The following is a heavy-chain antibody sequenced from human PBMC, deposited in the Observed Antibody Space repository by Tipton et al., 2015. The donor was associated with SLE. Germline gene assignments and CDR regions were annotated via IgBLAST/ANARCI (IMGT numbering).Heavy chain of an antibody. Sequence: TLSLTCTVSGGSVSSGSYYWSWIRQPAGKGLEWIGRLYTFGSTTYNPSPQSRVTISVDTSKNQFSLKLSSVTAADTAMYYCAREREAYYSSRSRYDAFDIWGQGTMVTVSS. CDR3: AREREAYYSSRSRYDAFDI. J-gene: IGHJ3*02. CDR2: LYTFGST. D-gene: IGHD6-19*01. V-gene: IGHV4-61*02. CDR1: GGSVSSGSYY.